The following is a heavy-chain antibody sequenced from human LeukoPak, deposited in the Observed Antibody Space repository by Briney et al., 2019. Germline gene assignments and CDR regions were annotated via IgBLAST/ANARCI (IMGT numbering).Heavy chain of an antibody. D-gene: IGHD3-9*01. Sequence: PSETLSLTCTVSGGSISCYYWSWIRQPPGKGLEWIGYIYYSGSTNYNPSLKSRVTISVDTSKNQFSLKLSSVTAADTAVYYCARLPLDYDILTGYYDYFDYWGQGTLVTVSS. V-gene: IGHV4-59*08. CDR2: IYYSGST. J-gene: IGHJ4*02. CDR1: GGSISCYY. CDR3: ARLPLDYDILTGYYDYFDY.